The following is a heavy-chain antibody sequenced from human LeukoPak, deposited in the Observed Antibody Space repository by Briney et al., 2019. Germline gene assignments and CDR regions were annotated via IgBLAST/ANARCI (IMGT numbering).Heavy chain of an antibody. CDR1: GFTFSSYS. Sequence: GGSLRPSCTASGFTFSSYSMNWVRQAPGNGLEWVSSITGSTLSIYYADSVTGRFTISRHNAKTSPYPQLNSLLAEDTAIYYGARESEYDFWTGSYFDYWGQGNLVTVSS. V-gene: IGHV3-21*01. CDR2: ITGSTLSI. J-gene: IGHJ4*02. CDR3: ARESEYDFWTGSYFDY. D-gene: IGHD3-3*01.